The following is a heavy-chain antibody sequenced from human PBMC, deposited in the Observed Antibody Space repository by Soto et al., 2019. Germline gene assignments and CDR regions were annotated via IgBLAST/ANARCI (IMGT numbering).Heavy chain of an antibody. J-gene: IGHJ5*02. D-gene: IGHD3-9*01. CDR2: INPNNGVT. CDR1: GYTFTDYY. CDR3: AGVALTWANWFDP. Sequence: QVQLVQSGAEVKKPGASVKVSCKASGYTFTDYYINWVLQAPGQGLEWMGWINPNNGVTNYAQKFQGRVTLTRDTSISTAYMDLGRLRFDDTALYYCAGVALTWANWFDPLGQGTQVTVSS. V-gene: IGHV1-2*02.